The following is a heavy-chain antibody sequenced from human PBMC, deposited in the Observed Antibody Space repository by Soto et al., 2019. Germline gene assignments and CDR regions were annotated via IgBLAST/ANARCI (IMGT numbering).Heavy chain of an antibody. CDR2: ISAYNGNT. J-gene: IGHJ5*02. V-gene: IGHV1-18*01. CDR1: GYSFTSYG. Sequence: PGESLKISCKGSGYSFTSYGISWVRQAPGQGLEWMGWISAYNGNTNYAQKLQGRVTMTADESTSTAYMGLRSLRSEDTAVYYCARDWNQEGWFDLWGQGNLVTVSS. CDR3: ARDWNQEGWFDL. D-gene: IGHD1-1*01.